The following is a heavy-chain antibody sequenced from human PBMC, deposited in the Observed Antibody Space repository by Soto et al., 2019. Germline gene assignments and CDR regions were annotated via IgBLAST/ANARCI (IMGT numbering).Heavy chain of an antibody. Sequence: PWGSLRVSCVASVFTFSSYAMPWVRQAPGNGLDPPAVISYDGSNKYYADSVKGRFTISRDNSKNTLYLQMNSLRAEDTAVYYCAKDTSTYYDSSGYHYHYGMDVWGQGTPVTVSS. V-gene: IGHV3-30*18. D-gene: IGHD3-22*01. CDR3: AKDTSTYYDSSGYHYHYGMDV. J-gene: IGHJ6*01. CDR2: ISYDGSNK. CDR1: VFTFSSYA.